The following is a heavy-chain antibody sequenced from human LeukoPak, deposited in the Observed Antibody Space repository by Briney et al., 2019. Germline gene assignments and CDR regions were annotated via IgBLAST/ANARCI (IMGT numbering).Heavy chain of an antibody. CDR1: GYTFTGYY. CDR2: INPNSGGT. Sequence: ASVKVSCKASGYTFTGYYMHWVRQAPGQGLEWMGRINPNSGGTNYAQKFQGRVTMTRDTSINTAYMYLSRLRSDDTAVYYCARGRNSVYYFNVVAPSYFDYWGQGTLVTVSS. CDR3: ARGRNSVYYFNVVAPSYFDY. V-gene: IGHV1-2*06. J-gene: IGHJ4*02. D-gene: IGHD3-22*01.